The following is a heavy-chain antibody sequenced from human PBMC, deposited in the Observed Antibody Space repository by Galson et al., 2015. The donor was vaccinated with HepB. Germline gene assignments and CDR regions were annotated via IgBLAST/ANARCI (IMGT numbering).Heavy chain of an antibody. D-gene: IGHD5-18*01. J-gene: IGHJ4*02. CDR1: GFTVSSNY. Sequence: SLRLSCAASGFTVSSNYMSWVRQAPGKGLEWVSVIYSGGSTYYADSVKGRFTISRDNSKNTLYLQMNSLRAEDTAVYYCARGIQLTHWGFDYWGQGTLVTVSS. V-gene: IGHV3-66*02. CDR2: IYSGGST. CDR3: ARGIQLTHWGFDY.